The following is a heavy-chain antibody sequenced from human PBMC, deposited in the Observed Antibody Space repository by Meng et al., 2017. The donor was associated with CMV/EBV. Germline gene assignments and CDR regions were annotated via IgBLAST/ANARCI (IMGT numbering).Heavy chain of an antibody. J-gene: IGHJ5*02. D-gene: IGHD2-15*01. CDR3: ARGARYCSGGSCSSRFDP. CDR2: IYYSGST. Sequence: ISSGGYYWSWIRQHPGKGLEWIGYIYYSGSTYYNPSLKSRVTISVDTSKNQFSLKLSSVTAADTAVYYCARGARYCSGGSCSSRFDPWGQGTLVTVSS. CDR1: ISSGGYY. V-gene: IGHV4-31*02.